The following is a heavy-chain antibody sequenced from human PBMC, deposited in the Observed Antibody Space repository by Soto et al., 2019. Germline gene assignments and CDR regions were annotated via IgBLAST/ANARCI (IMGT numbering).Heavy chain of an antibody. J-gene: IGHJ6*02. CDR2: ISAYNGNT. Sequence: ASVKVSCKASGYTFTSYGISWVRQAPGQGLEWMGWISAYNGNTNYAQKLHGRVTMTTDTSTSTAYMELTSLRSDDTAVYYCATRWSERWLQFAAPSHYGMDVWGQGTTVTVSS. CDR1: GYTFTSYG. V-gene: IGHV1-18*04. D-gene: IGHD5-12*01. CDR3: ATRWSERWLQFAAPSHYGMDV.